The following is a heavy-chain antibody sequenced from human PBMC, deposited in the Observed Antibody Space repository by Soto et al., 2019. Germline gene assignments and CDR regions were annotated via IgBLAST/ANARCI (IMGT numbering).Heavy chain of an antibody. D-gene: IGHD3-22*01. V-gene: IGHV3-30*18. Sequence: QVQLVESGGGVVQPGRSLRLSCAASGFTFSSYGMHWVRQAPGKGLEWVAVISYDGSNKYYADSVKGRFTISRDNSKNTQYLQINSLRADDTAVYYCAKDLRYYDSSGYSNDYWGQVTLVTVSS. CDR2: ISYDGSNK. CDR3: AKDLRYYDSSGYSNDY. J-gene: IGHJ4*02. CDR1: GFTFSSYG.